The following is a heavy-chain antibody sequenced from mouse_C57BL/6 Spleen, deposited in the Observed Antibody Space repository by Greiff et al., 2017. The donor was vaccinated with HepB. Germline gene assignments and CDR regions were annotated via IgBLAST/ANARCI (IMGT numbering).Heavy chain of an antibody. CDR3: AREEDVYDVFAY. V-gene: IGHV1-55*01. CDR2: IYPGSGST. CDR1: GYTFTSYW. D-gene: IGHD2-2*01. J-gene: IGHJ3*01. Sequence: QVQLKQPGAELVKPGASVKMSCKASGYTFTSYWITWVKQRPGQGLEWIGDIYPGSGSTNYNEKFKRKATLTVDTTSSTAYMQLSSLTSEDSAVYYCAREEDVYDVFAYWGQGTLVTVSA.